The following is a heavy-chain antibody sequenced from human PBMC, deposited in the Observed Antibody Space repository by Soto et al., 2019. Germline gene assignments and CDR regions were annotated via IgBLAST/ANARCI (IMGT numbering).Heavy chain of an antibody. CDR1: GGTFSSYA. D-gene: IGHD3-10*01. J-gene: IGHJ3*02. V-gene: IGHV1-69*01. Sequence: QVQLVQSGAEVKKPGSSVKVSCKASGGTFSSYAISWVRQAPGQGLEWMGGIIPIFGTANYAQKFQGRVTITADESTSTAYMELSSLRSADTAVYYCARDRRLRGKNDAFDIWGKGKMVTVSS. CDR3: ARDRRLRGKNDAFDI. CDR2: IIPIFGTA.